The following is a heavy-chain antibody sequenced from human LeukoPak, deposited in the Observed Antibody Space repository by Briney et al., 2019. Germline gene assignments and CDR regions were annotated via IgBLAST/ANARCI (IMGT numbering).Heavy chain of an antibody. CDR2: IYYSGST. D-gene: IGHD6-6*01. J-gene: IGHJ6*02. Sequence: SETLFLTCTVSGGSISSYYWSWIRQPPGKGLEWIGYIYYSGSTNYNPSLKSRVTISVDTSKNQFSLKLSSVTAADTAVYYCARLKLMYYYYGMDVWGQGTTVTVSS. CDR1: GGSISSYY. CDR3: ARLKLMYYYYGMDV. V-gene: IGHV4-59*08.